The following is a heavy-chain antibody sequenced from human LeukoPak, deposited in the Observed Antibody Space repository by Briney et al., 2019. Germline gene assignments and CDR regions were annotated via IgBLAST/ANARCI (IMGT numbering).Heavy chain of an antibody. D-gene: IGHD2-2*01. CDR2: IYYGGST. J-gene: IGHJ4*02. V-gene: IGHV4-39*01. Sequence: SETLSLTCTVSGGSFSSSSYSWGWIRQPPGKGLEWIGSIYYGGSTYYNPSLKSRVTISVDTSKNQFSLKLSSVTAADTAVYYCARPNPYCSSTSCSFDYWGQGTLVTVSS. CDR1: GGSFSSSSYS. CDR3: ARPNPYCSSTSCSFDY.